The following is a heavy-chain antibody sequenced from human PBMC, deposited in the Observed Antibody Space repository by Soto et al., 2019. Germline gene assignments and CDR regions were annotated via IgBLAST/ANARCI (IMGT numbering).Heavy chain of an antibody. CDR3: ARDQTIRTLPPYGMDV. V-gene: IGHV1-69*13. Sequence: RASVKVSCKASGGTFSSYAISWVRQAPGQGLEWMGGIIPIFGTANYAQKFQGRVTITADESTSTAYMELSSLRSEDTAVYYCARDQTIRTLPPYGMDVWGQGTTVTVSS. CDR1: GGTFSSYA. J-gene: IGHJ6*02. CDR2: IIPIFGTA.